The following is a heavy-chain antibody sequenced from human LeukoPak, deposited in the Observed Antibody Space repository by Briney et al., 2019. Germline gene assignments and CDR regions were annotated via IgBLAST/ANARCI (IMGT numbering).Heavy chain of an antibody. J-gene: IGHJ6*02. CDR3: ARVLYYDFWSGYYPYGMDV. CDR1: GGTFSSYA. V-gene: IGHV1-18*01. Sequence: ASVKVSCKASGGTFSSYAISWVRQAPGQGLEWMGWISAYNGNTNYAQKLQGRVTMTTDTSTSTAYMELRSLRSDDTAVYYCARVLYYDFWSGYYPYGMDVWGQGTTVTVSS. CDR2: ISAYNGNT. D-gene: IGHD3-3*01.